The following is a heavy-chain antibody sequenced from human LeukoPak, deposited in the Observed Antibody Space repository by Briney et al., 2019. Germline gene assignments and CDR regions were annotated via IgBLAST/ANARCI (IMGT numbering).Heavy chain of an antibody. CDR3: AKWGCSGSDCYPFDY. CDR1: GFTFSNYA. D-gene: IGHD2-21*02. J-gene: IGHJ4*02. CDR2: ISYDGSNN. Sequence: GRSLRLSCAASGFTFSNYAMHWVRQAPGKGLEWVSLISYDGSNNYYADSVKGRFTISRDNSKNTLYLQMNSLRAEDTAVYYCAKWGCSGSDCYPFDYWGQGTLVTVSS. V-gene: IGHV3-30*04.